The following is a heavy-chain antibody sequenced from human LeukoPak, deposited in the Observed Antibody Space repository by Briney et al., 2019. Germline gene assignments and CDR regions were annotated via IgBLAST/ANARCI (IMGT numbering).Heavy chain of an antibody. J-gene: IGHJ4*02. Sequence: TPSETLSLTCTVSGGSISSNSYSWGWIRQPPGKGLEWVGSIYYSGSTYYNPSLKSRVTISVDMSKNQFSLKLSSVTAADTAVYYCARLPNLMTTDDYWGQGTLVTVSS. CDR1: GGSISSNSYS. CDR2: IYYSGST. D-gene: IGHD4-17*01. V-gene: IGHV4-39*01. CDR3: ARLPNLMTTDDY.